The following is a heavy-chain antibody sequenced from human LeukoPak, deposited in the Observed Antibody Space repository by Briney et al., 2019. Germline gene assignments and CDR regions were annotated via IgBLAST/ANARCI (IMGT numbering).Heavy chain of an antibody. CDR1: GYTFTSYG. Sequence: ASVKVSCKASGYTFTSYGISWVRQAPGQGLEWMGWVSAYNGNTNYAQKLQGRVTMTTDTSASTAYMELRSLRSDDTAVYYCARDSRVYGSGSYYKWSWFDPWGQGTLVTVSS. D-gene: IGHD3-10*01. J-gene: IGHJ5*02. CDR3: ARDSRVYGSGSYYKWSWFDP. CDR2: VSAYNGNT. V-gene: IGHV1-18*01.